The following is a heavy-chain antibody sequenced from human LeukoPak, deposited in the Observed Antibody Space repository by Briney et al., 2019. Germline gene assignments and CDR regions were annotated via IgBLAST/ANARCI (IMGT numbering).Heavy chain of an antibody. CDR3: ALNPGSYGYLNWFDP. J-gene: IGHJ5*02. Sequence: ASVKVSCKVSGYTLTELSMHWVRQAPGKGLEWMGGFDPEDGETIYAQKFQGRVTMTEDTSTDTAYMELSSLRSGDTAVYYCALNPGSYGYLNWFDPWGQGTLVTVSS. CDR2: FDPEDGET. D-gene: IGHD5-18*01. V-gene: IGHV1-24*01. CDR1: GYTLTELS.